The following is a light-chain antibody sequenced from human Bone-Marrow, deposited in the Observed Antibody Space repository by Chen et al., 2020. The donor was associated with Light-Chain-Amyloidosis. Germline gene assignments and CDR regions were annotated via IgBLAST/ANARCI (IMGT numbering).Light chain of an antibody. Sequence: EIVLTQSPGTLSLSPGEGANLSYRASQTISSNYLTWYQQKFGQAPRLLLYGSSSRATGLPDRFTGSGAGTDFTLTINRLEPEDFAMYYCQQYGTSPLTFGGGTKVEIK. CDR2: GSS. V-gene: IGKV3-20*01. CDR1: QTISSNY. J-gene: IGKJ4*01. CDR3: QQYGTSPLT.